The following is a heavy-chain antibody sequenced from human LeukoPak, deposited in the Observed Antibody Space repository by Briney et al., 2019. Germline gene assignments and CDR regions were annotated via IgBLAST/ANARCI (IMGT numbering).Heavy chain of an antibody. J-gene: IGHJ6*03. CDR2: IYYSGST. V-gene: IGHV4-39*01. CDR1: GGSIGSSSYY. CDR3: ASVRRGFGESSKYYSYYYMDV. Sequence: SETLSLTCTVSGGSIGSSSYYWGWIRQPPGKGLEWIGNIYYSGSTYFNPSLRSRVTISVDTSKNQFSLRLSAVTAADTAVYYCASVRRGFGESSKYYSYYYMDVWGNGTTVTISS. D-gene: IGHD3-10*01.